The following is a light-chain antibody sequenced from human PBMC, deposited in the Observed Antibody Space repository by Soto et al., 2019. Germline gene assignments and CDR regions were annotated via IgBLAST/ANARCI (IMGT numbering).Light chain of an antibody. CDR3: QQYDNLLT. CDR2: DAS. CDR1: QDISNY. J-gene: IGKJ5*01. V-gene: IGKV1-33*01. Sequence: DIQMTQSPSSLSASVGDRVTITCQASQDISNYLNWYQQKPGKAPKLLNYDASNLETGVPARFSGSGSGTDFTFTISSLQPEDIATYYCQQYDNLLTFGQGTRLEI.